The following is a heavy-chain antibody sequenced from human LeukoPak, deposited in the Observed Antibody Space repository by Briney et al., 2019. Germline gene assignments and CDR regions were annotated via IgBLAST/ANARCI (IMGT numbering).Heavy chain of an antibody. Sequence: PSETLSLTCAVYGGSFSGYYWSWIRQPPGKGLEYIGEIHHSGSTKHNPSLKSRVTISVDTSKNQFSLKLSSVTAADTAVYYCARRLAAAGTRLGLTIDYWGQGILVTVSS. V-gene: IGHV4-34*01. CDR2: IHHSGST. D-gene: IGHD6-13*01. CDR3: ARRLAAAGTRLGLTIDY. J-gene: IGHJ4*02. CDR1: GGSFSGYY.